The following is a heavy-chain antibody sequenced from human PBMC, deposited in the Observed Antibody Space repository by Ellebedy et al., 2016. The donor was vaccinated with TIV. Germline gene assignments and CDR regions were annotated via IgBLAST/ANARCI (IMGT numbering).Heavy chain of an antibody. CDR1: GCTFSSYA. CDR3: EKGMRWLQSFDY. D-gene: IGHD5-24*01. J-gene: IGHJ4*02. V-gene: IGHV3-23*01. Sequence: GESLKISCASSGCTFSSYAMSWVRQAPGKGLEWVSAISGSGGSTYYADSVKGRFTISRDNSKNTLYLQMNSLRAEDTAVYYCEKGMRWLQSFDYWGQGTLVTVSS. CDR2: ISGSGGST.